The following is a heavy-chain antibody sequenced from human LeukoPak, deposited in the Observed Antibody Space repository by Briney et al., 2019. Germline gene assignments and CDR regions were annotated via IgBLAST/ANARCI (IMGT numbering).Heavy chain of an antibody. V-gene: IGHV3-11*01. J-gene: IGHJ4*02. CDR2: ISSSGNIV. CDR3: ASFQWLRYFDF. D-gene: IGHD5-12*01. Sequence: GGSLRLSCAASGFTFSDYYMSWIRQAPGKGLEWVSYISSSGNIVYYTDSVKGRFTISRDNAKNSLFLQMNSLRAEDTAVYFCASFQWLRYFDFWGQGTLATVSS. CDR1: GFTFSDYY.